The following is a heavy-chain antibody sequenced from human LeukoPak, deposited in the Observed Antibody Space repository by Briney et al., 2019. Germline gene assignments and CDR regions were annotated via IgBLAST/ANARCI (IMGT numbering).Heavy chain of an antibody. D-gene: IGHD4-23*01. CDR1: GFTFSSNW. CDR2: INQDGSVK. V-gene: IGHV3-7*01. CDR3: VVTTRTYPFDY. Sequence: GVPLRLSCAPSGFTFSSNWMCWVRQDPGKGLEWVANINQDGSVKNYVDSVRGRFTISRDNAKNSLYLQMNSLRAEDTAVYYCVVTTRTYPFDYWGHGTLVTVSS. J-gene: IGHJ4*01.